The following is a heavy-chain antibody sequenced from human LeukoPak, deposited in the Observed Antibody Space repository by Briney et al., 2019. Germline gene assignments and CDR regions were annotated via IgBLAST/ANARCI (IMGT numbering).Heavy chain of an antibody. D-gene: IGHD3-3*01. V-gene: IGHV3-11*04. CDR3: ARGYLYEFWCGSYPY. CDR2: ISSIGTTI. CDR1: GFTFSDYY. Sequence: GGSLRLSCAASGFTFSDYYMSWIRQAPGKGLEWVSYISSIGTTIYYTDSEKGRFTISRENTKNSLYIQMYSLSAEKTAVYFTARGYLYEFWCGSYPYWGERTLVTVSS. J-gene: IGHJ4*02.